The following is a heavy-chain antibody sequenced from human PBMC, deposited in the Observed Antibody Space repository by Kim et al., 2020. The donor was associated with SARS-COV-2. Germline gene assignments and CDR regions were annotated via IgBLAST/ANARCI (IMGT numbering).Heavy chain of an antibody. CDR2: STI. CDR3: ARDGPFYFDY. V-gene: IGHV3-48*03. Sequence: STIYYADSVKGRFTISRDNAKNSLYLQMNSLRAEDTAVYYCARDGPFYFDYWGQGTLVTVSS. J-gene: IGHJ4*02.